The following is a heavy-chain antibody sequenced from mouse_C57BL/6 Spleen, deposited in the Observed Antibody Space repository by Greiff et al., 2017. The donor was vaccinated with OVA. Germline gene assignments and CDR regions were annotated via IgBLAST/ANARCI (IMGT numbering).Heavy chain of an antibody. Sequence: VQLQQPGAELVMPGASVKLSCKASGYTFTSYWMHWVKQRPGQGLEWIGEIDPSDSYTNYNQKCKGKSTLTVDKSSSTAYMQLSSLTSEDSAVYYCAREVFYYGSRGYYFDYWGQGTTLTVSS. CDR1: GYTFTSYW. CDR3: AREVFYYGSRGYYFDY. CDR2: IDPSDSYT. J-gene: IGHJ2*01. V-gene: IGHV1-69*01. D-gene: IGHD1-1*01.